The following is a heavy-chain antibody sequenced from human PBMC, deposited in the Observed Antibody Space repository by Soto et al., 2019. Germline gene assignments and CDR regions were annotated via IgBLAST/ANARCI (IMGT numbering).Heavy chain of an antibody. Sequence: QVQLVQSGAEVKKPGCSMKVSCKASGGTFSSYAISWVRQAPGQGIEWMGGIIPIFGSTKSAQKFQGRVTFTADGSTSTASMELSSLTSPHTALHLCARDWTMVRRVMDLYFDYGLDVWGQGTTVTVSS. CDR1: GGTFSSYA. CDR2: IIPIFGST. J-gene: IGHJ6*02. V-gene: IGHV1-69*12. CDR3: ARDWTMVRRVMDLYFDYGLDV. D-gene: IGHD3-10*01.